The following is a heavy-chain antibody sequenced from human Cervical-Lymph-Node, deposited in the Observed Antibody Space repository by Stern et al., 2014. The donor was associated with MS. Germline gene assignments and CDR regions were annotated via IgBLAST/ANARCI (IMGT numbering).Heavy chain of an antibody. V-gene: IGHV5-51*01. CDR2: IFPGGSVI. J-gene: IGHJ4*02. CDR3: ARQRYFDY. Sequence: VQLVQSGPEVKRPGASLKISCQASGYTFTSYWIGWVRQMPGQGREGLEIIFPGGSVIRCSPTSQGQFTVSADKASSTAYWQGNNLKAWATAIYDCARQRYFDYWGQGTLVTVSS. CDR1: GYTFTSYW.